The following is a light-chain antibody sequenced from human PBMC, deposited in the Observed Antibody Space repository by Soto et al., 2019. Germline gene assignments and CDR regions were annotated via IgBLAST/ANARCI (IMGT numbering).Light chain of an antibody. Sequence: QAVVTQPPSVSGAPGQRVTISCTWSSSNIGAGYDVHWYQQLPGTAPKLLIYGNSNRPSGVPDRFSGSKSGTSASLAITGLQAEDEAEYYCQSYDSSLSALVGGGTKVTVL. CDR1: SSNIGAGYD. CDR2: GNS. V-gene: IGLV1-40*01. CDR3: QSYDSSLSAL. J-gene: IGLJ2*01.